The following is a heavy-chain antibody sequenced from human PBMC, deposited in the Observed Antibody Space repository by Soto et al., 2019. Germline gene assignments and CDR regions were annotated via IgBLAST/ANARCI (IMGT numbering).Heavy chain of an antibody. D-gene: IGHD1-26*01. Sequence: SQTLSLTWTVSGGSISSSSYYWGCIRQPPGKGLEWIGSIYYSGTTYYNPSLKSRVTISVDTYKHKFSLKLSSVTAADTAVYYCARHMELPDVISYWGQGTLVTVSS. CDR3: ARHMELPDVISY. J-gene: IGHJ4*02. CDR1: GGSISSSSYY. CDR2: IYYSGTT. V-gene: IGHV4-39*01.